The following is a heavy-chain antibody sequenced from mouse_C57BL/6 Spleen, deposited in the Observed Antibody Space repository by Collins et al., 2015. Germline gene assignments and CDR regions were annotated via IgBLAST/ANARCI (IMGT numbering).Heavy chain of an antibody. D-gene: IGHD2-12*01. Sequence: EVQLVESGGGLVQPKGSLKLSCADSGFTFNTYAMNWVRQAPGKGLEWVARIRSKSNNYATYYADSVKDRFTISRDDSQSMLYLQMNNLKTEDTAMYYCVGDYDGFAYWGQGTLVTVSA. V-gene: IGHV10-1*02. CDR3: VGDYDGFAY. CDR2: IRSKSNNYAT. J-gene: IGHJ3*01. CDR1: GFTFNTYA.